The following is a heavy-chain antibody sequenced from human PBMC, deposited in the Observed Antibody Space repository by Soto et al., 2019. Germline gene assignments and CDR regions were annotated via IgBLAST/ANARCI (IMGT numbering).Heavy chain of an antibody. V-gene: IGHV4-59*12. Sequence: PSETLSLTCTVSGGSISSYWSWIRQPPGKGLEGIGYIYNAGSTNHNPSLKSRVTISVDTSKNQFSLKLNSVTAADTAVYYCARGWVGTGSHYFRFWAQGTLVTVSS. J-gene: IGHJ4*02. CDR3: ARGWVGTGSHYFRF. CDR2: IYNAGST. D-gene: IGHD3-9*01. CDR1: GGSISSY.